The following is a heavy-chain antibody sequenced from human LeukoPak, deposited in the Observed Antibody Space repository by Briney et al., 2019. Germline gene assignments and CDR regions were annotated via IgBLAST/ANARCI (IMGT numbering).Heavy chain of an antibody. J-gene: IGHJ4*02. Sequence: ASVKVSCKAPGGTFSNYAISWVRQAPGQGLEWMGWINTNTGNPTYAQGFTGRFVFSLDTSVTTAYLQISSLKAEDTAVYYCARAEVYCSGSTCFLYWGQGTLVTVSS. CDR2: INTNTGNP. D-gene: IGHD2-15*01. CDR1: GGTFSNYA. CDR3: ARAEVYCSGSTCFLY. V-gene: IGHV7-4-1*02.